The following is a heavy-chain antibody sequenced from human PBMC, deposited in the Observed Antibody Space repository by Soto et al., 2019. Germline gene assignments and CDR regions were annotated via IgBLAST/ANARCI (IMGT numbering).Heavy chain of an antibody. CDR3: ARQRTPDCRGGSCYTWSFDY. Sequence: SETLSLTCAVSGGSISWNHWWSWVRQPPGGGLEWIGEIFHAGNTHYNPSLEGRVTISVGRSKSQFSLELNSVTAADTAVYYCARQRTPDCRGGSCYTWSFDYWGQGALVT. CDR2: IFHAGNT. V-gene: IGHV4-4*02. J-gene: IGHJ4*02. D-gene: IGHD2-15*01. CDR1: GGSISWNHW.